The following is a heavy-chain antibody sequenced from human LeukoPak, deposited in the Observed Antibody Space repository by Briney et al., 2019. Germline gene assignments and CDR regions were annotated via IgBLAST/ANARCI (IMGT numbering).Heavy chain of an antibody. CDR1: GYTLTGYY. Sequence: GASVKVSCKASGYTLTGYYMHWVRQAPGQGLEWMGWINPNSGGTNYAQKFQGRVTMTRDTSISTAYMELSRLRSDDTAVYYCASSWYNIAGDYYMDVWGKGTTVTVSS. CDR2: INPNSGGT. CDR3: ASSWYNIAGDYYMDV. D-gene: IGHD6-13*01. J-gene: IGHJ6*03. V-gene: IGHV1-2*02.